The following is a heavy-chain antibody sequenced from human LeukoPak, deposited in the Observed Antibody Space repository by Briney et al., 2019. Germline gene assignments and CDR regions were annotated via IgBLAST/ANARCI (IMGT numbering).Heavy chain of an antibody. CDR2: ISSSSSYI. CDR3: ARDLHFWEPPTHGNWFDP. J-gene: IGHJ5*02. D-gene: IGHD3-3*02. Sequence: PGGSLRLSCAASGFTFSSYSMKWVRQAPGKGLEWVSSISSSSSYISYADSVKGRFTISRDNAKNSLYPQMNSLRAEDTAVYYCARDLHFWEPPTHGNWFDPWGQGTLVTVSS. V-gene: IGHV3-21*01. CDR1: GFTFSSYS.